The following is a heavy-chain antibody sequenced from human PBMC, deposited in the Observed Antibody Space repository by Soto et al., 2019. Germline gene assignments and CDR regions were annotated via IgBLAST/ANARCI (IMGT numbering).Heavy chain of an antibody. D-gene: IGHD1-1*01. CDR1: GASISGFY. CDR3: VRDGTKTLRAWFDP. V-gene: IGHV4-4*07. Sequence: SETLSLTCTVSGASISGFYWSWIRKSAGKGLEWIGRIYATVTTDYNPSLKSRVMMSVDTSKKQFSLKLRSVTAADTAVYYCVRDGTKTLRAWFDPWGQGIPVTVSS. CDR2: IYATVTT. J-gene: IGHJ5*02.